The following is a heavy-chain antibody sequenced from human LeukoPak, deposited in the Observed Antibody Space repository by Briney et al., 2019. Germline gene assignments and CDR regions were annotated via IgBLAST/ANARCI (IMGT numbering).Heavy chain of an antibody. CDR2: IIPILGIA. CDR1: GYTFTSYG. CDR3: ARDSNPDTAMVPFDY. Sequence: SVKVSCKASGYTFTSYGISWVRQAPGQGLEWMGRIIPILGIANYAQKFQGRVTITADKSTSTAYMELSSLRSEDTAVYYCARDSNPDTAMVPFDYWGQGTLVTVSS. J-gene: IGHJ4*02. D-gene: IGHD5-18*01. V-gene: IGHV1-69*04.